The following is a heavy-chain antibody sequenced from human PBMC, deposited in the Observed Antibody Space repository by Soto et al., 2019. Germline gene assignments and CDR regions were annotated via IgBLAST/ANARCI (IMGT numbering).Heavy chain of an antibody. D-gene: IGHD3-9*01. V-gene: IGHV4-30-4*08. CDR3: ACSYYDLLIPEAPFDY. CDR2: IYYSGST. J-gene: IGHJ4*02. CDR1: DGKISSGDYY. Sequence: VADGKISSGDYYWSRKSKTPGKGLEWIGYIYYSGSTYYNPSLKSRVTISVDTSKNQFSLKLSSVTAADTAVYFFACSYYDLLIPEAPFDYSGQPTLVTVS.